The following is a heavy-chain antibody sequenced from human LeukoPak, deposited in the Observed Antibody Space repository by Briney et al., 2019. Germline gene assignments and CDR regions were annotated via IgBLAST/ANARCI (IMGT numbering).Heavy chain of an antibody. J-gene: IGHJ3*02. CDR3: ATDQALVVRGVIIKDAFDI. Sequence: GASVKVSCKVSGYTLTELSMHWVRQAPGKGLKWMGGFDPEGGETIYAQKFQGRVTMTEDTSTDTAYMELSSLRSEDTAVYYCATDQALVVRGVIIKDAFDIWGQGTMFTVSS. D-gene: IGHD3-10*01. CDR2: FDPEGGET. CDR1: GYTLTELS. V-gene: IGHV1-24*01.